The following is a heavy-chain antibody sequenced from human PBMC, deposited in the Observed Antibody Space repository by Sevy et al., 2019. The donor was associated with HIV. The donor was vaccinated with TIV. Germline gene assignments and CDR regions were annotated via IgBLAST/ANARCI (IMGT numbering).Heavy chain of an antibody. CDR1: GYTFTGYY. CDR2: INPNSGGT. D-gene: IGHD2-2*01. Sequence: ASVKVSCKASGYTFTGYYIHWVRQAPGQGLEWMGWINPNSGGTKYAQKFQGRVTITRDTTISTAYMEVSRLRSDDTAVFYCARDPGDCSSNTCYPSMDVLGPGPTVTVSS. J-gene: IGHJ6*02. CDR3: ARDPGDCSSNTCYPSMDV. V-gene: IGHV1-2*02.